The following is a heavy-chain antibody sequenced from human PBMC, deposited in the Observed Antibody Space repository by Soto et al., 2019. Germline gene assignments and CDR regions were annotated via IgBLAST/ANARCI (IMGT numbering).Heavy chain of an antibody. D-gene: IGHD5-12*01. CDR2: INAGNGNT. Sequence: ASVKVSCKASGYTFTSYAMHWVRQAPGQRLEWMGWINAGNGNTKYSQKIQGRVTITRDTSASTAYMELSSLSSEDTAVYYCARDQSGYNLFDYWGQGTLVTVSS. CDR1: GYTFTSYA. V-gene: IGHV1-3*01. CDR3: ARDQSGYNLFDY. J-gene: IGHJ4*02.